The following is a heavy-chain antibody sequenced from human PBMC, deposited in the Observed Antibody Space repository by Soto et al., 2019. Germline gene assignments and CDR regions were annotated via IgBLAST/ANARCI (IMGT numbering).Heavy chain of an antibody. J-gene: IGHJ4*02. CDR2: IDWDDDK. V-gene: IGHV2-70*01. D-gene: IGHD3-10*01. CDR3: ARINELTIDY. CDR1: VVSLSTKRKW. Sequence: TPTLTQSFNISVVSLSTKRKWVKWIRQPPGKALEWLALIDWDDDKYYSTSLKTRLTISKDTSKNQVVLTMTNMDPVDTATYYCARINELTIDYWGQGTLVTVS.